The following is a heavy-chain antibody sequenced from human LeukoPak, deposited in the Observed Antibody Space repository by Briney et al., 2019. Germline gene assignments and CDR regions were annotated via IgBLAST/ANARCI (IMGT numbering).Heavy chain of an antibody. Sequence: ASVKVSCKASGYTFTGYYMHWVRQAPGQGLEWMGWINPNSDGTNYAQKFQGRVTMTRDTSISTAYMELSRLRSDDTAVYYCASSGIAVAGTGAFDIWGQGTTVTVSS. CDR2: INPNSDGT. D-gene: IGHD6-19*01. CDR3: ASSGIAVAGTGAFDI. J-gene: IGHJ3*02. V-gene: IGHV1-2*02. CDR1: GYTFTGYY.